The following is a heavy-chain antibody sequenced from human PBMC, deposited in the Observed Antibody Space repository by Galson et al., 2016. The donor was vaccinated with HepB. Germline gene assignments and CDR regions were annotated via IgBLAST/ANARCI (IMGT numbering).Heavy chain of an antibody. CDR1: GYIFTTYG. J-gene: IGHJ4*02. D-gene: IGHD3-3*01. CDR2: ISTHNGET. Sequence: SVKVSCKASGYIFTTYGVGWVRQAPGQGLEWMGCISTHNGETTYSQKFQGRVIMTTDTSTSTVYMELRGLSSDDTAVYFCARFWSGFLPDYWGQGTLVIVSS. V-gene: IGHV1-18*01. CDR3: ARFWSGFLPDY.